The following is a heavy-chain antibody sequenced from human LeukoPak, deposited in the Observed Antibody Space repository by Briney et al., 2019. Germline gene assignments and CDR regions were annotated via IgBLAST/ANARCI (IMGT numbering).Heavy chain of an antibody. J-gene: IGHJ5*02. CDR1: GGTFSSYA. CDR2: IIPIFGTA. CDR3: ARTAMVPNWFDP. Sequence: SVNVSCKASGGTFSSYAISWVRQAPGQGLEWMGGIIPIFGTANYAQKFQGRVTITTDESTSTAYMELSSLRSEDTAVYYCARTAMVPNWFDPWGQGTLVTVSS. D-gene: IGHD5-18*01. V-gene: IGHV1-69*05.